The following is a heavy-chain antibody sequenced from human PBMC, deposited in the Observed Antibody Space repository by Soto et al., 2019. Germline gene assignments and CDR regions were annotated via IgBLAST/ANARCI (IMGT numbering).Heavy chain of an antibody. Sequence: GGSLRLSCAASGFTFSDYYMSWIRQAPGKGLEWVSYISSSGSTIYYADSVKGRFTISRDNAKNSLYLQMNSLRAEDTAVYYCARDHKGYCSSTSCYAGGGYYYYYMDVWGKGTTVTVSS. D-gene: IGHD2-2*01. CDR2: ISSSGSTI. CDR3: ARDHKGYCSSTSCYAGGGYYYYYMDV. CDR1: GFTFSDYY. V-gene: IGHV3-11*01. J-gene: IGHJ6*03.